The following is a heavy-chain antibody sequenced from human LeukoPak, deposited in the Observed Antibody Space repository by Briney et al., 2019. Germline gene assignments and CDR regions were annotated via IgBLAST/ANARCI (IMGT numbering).Heavy chain of an antibody. D-gene: IGHD3-22*01. CDR2: INWNGGST. V-gene: IGHV3-20*04. J-gene: IGHJ4*02. CDR1: GFTFDDYG. CDR3: ARVNYYYDSSGSYEFDY. Sequence: GGSLRLSCAASGFTFDDYGMSWVRQAPGKGLDCVSGINWNGGSTGYANSVKGRFTISRDNAKNSLYLQMNSLRAEDTALYYCARVNYYYDSSGSYEFDYWGQGTLVTVSS.